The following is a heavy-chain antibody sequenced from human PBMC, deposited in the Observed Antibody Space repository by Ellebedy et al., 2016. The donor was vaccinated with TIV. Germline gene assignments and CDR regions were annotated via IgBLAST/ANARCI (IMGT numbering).Heavy chain of an antibody. CDR3: ARDLWFGASNYFDY. J-gene: IGHJ4*02. Sequence: AASVKVSCKASGGTFNNFAVNWVRQAPGQGLEWMGGIIPMFGITNYTQRFQGRVTITADESASTAFMELSSLSSEDTAVYYCARDLWFGASNYFDYWGQGTLVTVSS. CDR2: IIPMFGIT. D-gene: IGHD3-10*01. CDR1: GGTFNNFA. V-gene: IGHV1-69*13.